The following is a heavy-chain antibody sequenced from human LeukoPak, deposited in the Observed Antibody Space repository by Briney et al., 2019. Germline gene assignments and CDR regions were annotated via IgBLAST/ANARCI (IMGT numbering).Heavy chain of an antibody. J-gene: IGHJ4*02. CDR1: GFTFSSYS. V-gene: IGHV3-21*01. Sequence: GGSLRLSCAASGFTFSSYSMNWVRQAPGKGLEWVSSISSSSSYIYYADSVKGRFTIPRDNAKNSLYLQMNSLRAEDTAVYYCARGGGAVGNDYWGQGTLVTVSS. CDR2: ISSSSSYI. CDR3: ARGGGAVGNDY. D-gene: IGHD3-16*01.